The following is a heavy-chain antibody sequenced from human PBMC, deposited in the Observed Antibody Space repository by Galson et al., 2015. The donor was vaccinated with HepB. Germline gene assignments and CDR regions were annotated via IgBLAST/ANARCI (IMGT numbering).Heavy chain of an antibody. CDR1: GFTFGDYA. CDR2: IRSNAYGGTT. CDR3: TRGGYSSSWDYYYYGMDV. V-gene: IGHV3-49*03. Sequence: SLRLSCAASGFTFGDYAMSWFRQAPGKGLEWVGFIRSNAYGGTTEYAASVKGRFTISRDDSKSIAYLQMNSLKTEDTAVYYCTRGGYSSSWDYYYYGMDVWGQGTTVTVSS. J-gene: IGHJ6*02. D-gene: IGHD6-13*01.